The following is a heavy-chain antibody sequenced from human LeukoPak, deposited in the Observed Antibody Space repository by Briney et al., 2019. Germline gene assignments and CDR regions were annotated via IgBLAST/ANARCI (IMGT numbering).Heavy chain of an antibody. CDR3: AKAPVTSCRGAYCYPFDY. J-gene: IGHJ4*02. V-gene: IGHV3-23*01. CDR1: GFTVINSY. Sequence: PGGSLRLSCAASGFTVINSYLTWVRQAPGKGLEWVSAISSTDAGTYHADSVRGRFTISRDSSKNTLYLQMNSLRAEDAAVYYCAKAPVTSCRGAYCYPFDYWGQGTLVTVSS. D-gene: IGHD2-21*01. CDR2: ISSTDAGT.